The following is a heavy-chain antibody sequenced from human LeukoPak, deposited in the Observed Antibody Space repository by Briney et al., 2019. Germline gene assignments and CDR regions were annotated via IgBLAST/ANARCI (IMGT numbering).Heavy chain of an antibody. CDR2: IYPDDSDT. Sequence: GESLKIFCKGSGYSFTSQWNGWVRQMPGEGLEGVGIIYPDDSDTRYSPSFQGQVTISADKSINTAYLQWSSLKASDTAMYYCARHGKYFSGSHHFDYWGRGTLVTVSS. J-gene: IGHJ4*02. CDR1: GYSFTSQW. D-gene: IGHD6-19*01. V-gene: IGHV5-51*01. CDR3: ARHGKYFSGSHHFDY.